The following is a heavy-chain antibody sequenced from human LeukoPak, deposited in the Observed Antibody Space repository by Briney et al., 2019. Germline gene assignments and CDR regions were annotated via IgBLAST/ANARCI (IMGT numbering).Heavy chain of an antibody. CDR1: GFTFSSYE. CDR2: IREDGSQK. D-gene: IGHD2-8*01. V-gene: IGHV3-7*01. J-gene: IGHJ4*02. Sequence: GGSLRLSCAASGFTFSSYEMNWVRQAPGKGLEWVASIREDGSQKSAVDSVRGRFTIARDNAKNSVYLQMDSLRAEDTAVYYCARGPTNGQAFDYWGQGTLVSVSS. CDR3: ARGPTNGQAFDY.